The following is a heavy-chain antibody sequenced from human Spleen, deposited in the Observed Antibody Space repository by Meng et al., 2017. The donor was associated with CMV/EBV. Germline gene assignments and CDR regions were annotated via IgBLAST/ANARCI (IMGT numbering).Heavy chain of an antibody. Sequence: ASVKVSCKASGYTFTAHYFHWVRQAPGQGLEWMGWINTNSGGTNYAQKFQGRVTMTRDTSISTAYMELSRLRSDDTAVYYCARVGTRSYYYFDYWGQGTLVTVSS. CDR2: INTNSGGT. V-gene: IGHV1-2*02. J-gene: IGHJ4*02. CDR1: GYTFTAHY. D-gene: IGHD1-1*01. CDR3: ARVGTRSYYYFDY.